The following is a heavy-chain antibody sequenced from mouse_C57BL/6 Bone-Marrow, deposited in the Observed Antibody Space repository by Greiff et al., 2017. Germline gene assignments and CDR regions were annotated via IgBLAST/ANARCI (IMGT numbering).Heavy chain of an antibody. V-gene: IGHV14-4*01. J-gene: IGHJ4*01. CDR2: IDPENGDT. CDR1: GFNIKDDY. CDR3: TTNAMDY. Sequence: VQLQQSGAELVRPGASVKLSCTASGFNIKDDYMHWVKQRPEQGLEWIGWIDPENGDTEYASKFKAKATITADTSSNTSYLQLNSLPSEDTAVYYCTTNAMDYWGQGTSVTVSS.